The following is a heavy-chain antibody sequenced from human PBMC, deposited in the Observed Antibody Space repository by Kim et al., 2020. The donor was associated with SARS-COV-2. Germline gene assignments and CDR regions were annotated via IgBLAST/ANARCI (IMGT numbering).Heavy chain of an antibody. D-gene: IGHD3-22*01. CDR2: IKQDGSEK. Sequence: GGSLRLFCAASGFTFSNYWMSWVRLSPGRGLEWVANIKQDGSEKYYVDSVKGRCTVSRDNAKNSLHLQMNSLRAEDTAVYYCARDAITYYYDSNSYPDAFDIWGQGTLVTVSS. J-gene: IGHJ3*02. V-gene: IGHV3-7*03. CDR1: GFTFSNYW. CDR3: ARDAITYYYDSNSYPDAFDI.